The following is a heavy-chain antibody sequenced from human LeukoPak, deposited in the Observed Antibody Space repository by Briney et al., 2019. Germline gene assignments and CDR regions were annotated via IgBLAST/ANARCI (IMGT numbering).Heavy chain of an antibody. J-gene: IGHJ4*02. V-gene: IGHV4-59*01. CDR1: GGSFSGYY. D-gene: IGHD2-2*01. CDR2: IYYSGST. Sequence: PSETLSLTCAVYGGSFSGYYWSWIRQPPGKGLEWVGYIYYSGSTSYNPSLKSRVTISLDTSKNQFSLKMTSVTAADTAVYYCARYQLPDYWGPGTLVTVSS. CDR3: ARYQLPDY.